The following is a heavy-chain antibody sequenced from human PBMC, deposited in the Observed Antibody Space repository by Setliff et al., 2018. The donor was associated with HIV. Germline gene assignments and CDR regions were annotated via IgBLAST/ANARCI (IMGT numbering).Heavy chain of an antibody. Sequence: GGSLRLSCAASGFTFSNYGGHWVRQVPGKGLEWVANINEDGNKKYYVGSVKGRFTISRDNAKNSLYLQINTLRPDDTAVYDCARSENCYSTHCSPYDYWGQGTLVTVSS. CDR2: INEDGNKK. J-gene: IGHJ4*02. CDR3: ARSENCYSTHCSPYDY. V-gene: IGHV3-7*01. CDR1: GFTFSNYG. D-gene: IGHD2-2*01.